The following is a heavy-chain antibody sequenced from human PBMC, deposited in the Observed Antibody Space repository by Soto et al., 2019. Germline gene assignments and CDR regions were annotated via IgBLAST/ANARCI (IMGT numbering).Heavy chain of an antibody. CDR3: ASRRKYYFDY. J-gene: IGHJ4*02. V-gene: IGHV4-39*02. CDR2: IYYSGST. Sequence: SETLSLICTVSGGSISSSSYYWGWIRQPPGKGLWWIGRIYYSGSTYYNPSFKSRDTISGDTSKKHFSLKLSSVLAADTAVYYRASRRKYYFDYCGQGTLVTVS. CDR1: GGSISSSSYY.